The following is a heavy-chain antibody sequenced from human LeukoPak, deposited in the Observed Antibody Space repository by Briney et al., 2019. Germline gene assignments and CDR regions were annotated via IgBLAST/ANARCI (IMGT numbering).Heavy chain of an antibody. V-gene: IGHV1-18*01. Sequence: ASVKASCKASGYTFTSYGISWVRQAPGQGLEWMGWISAYNGNTNYAQKLQGRVTTTTDTSTSTAYMELRSLRSDDTAVYYCARGSIVEWLSPFDYWGQGTLVTVSS. CDR2: ISAYNGNT. CDR1: GYTFTSYG. J-gene: IGHJ4*02. CDR3: ARGSIVEWLSPFDY. D-gene: IGHD3-3*01.